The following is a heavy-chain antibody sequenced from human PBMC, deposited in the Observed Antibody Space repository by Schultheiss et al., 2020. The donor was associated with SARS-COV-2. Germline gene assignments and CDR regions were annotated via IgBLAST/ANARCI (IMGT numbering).Heavy chain of an antibody. Sequence: GGSLRLSCAASEFIFSSYAIHWVRQAPGKGLEWVAVISYDGSNKYYADSVKGRFTISRDNSKNTLYLQMNSLRSEDTAVYYCARTLDPFVLAAGILDYYHYGLDVWGQGTTVTVSS. CDR1: EFIFSSYA. D-gene: IGHD6-13*01. CDR3: ARTLDPFVLAAGILDYYHYGLDV. CDR2: ISYDGSNK. J-gene: IGHJ6*02. V-gene: IGHV3-30-3*01.